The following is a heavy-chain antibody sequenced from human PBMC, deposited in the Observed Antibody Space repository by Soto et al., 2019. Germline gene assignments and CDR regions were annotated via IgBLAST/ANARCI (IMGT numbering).Heavy chain of an antibody. D-gene: IGHD4-17*01. J-gene: IGHJ4*02. Sequence: SETLSLTCTVSGGSVTNSSYYWGWIRQSPGKGLEWIGSVYYRGRSYSKSSVKSRVTISVDTTKNRFSLSLNSVTASDTAVYFCVSQRTTVPTQAYFDYWGPGALVTVSS. CDR1: GGSVTNSSYY. V-gene: IGHV4-39*01. CDR3: VSQRTTVPTQAYFDY. CDR2: VYYRGRS.